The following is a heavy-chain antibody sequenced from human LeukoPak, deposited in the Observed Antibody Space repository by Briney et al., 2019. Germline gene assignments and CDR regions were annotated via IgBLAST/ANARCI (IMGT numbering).Heavy chain of an antibody. V-gene: IGHV3-30*18. CDR1: GFTFSSYG. Sequence: PGGSLRLSCAASGFTFSSYGIHWVRQAPGKGLEWVAVISNDGSNKYYADSVKGRLTISRDNSKNTLYLQMNSLRAEDTAVYYCAKGGHYYDSSGYPRYFDYWGQGTLVTVSS. J-gene: IGHJ4*02. CDR2: ISNDGSNK. D-gene: IGHD3-22*01. CDR3: AKGGHYYDSSGYPRYFDY.